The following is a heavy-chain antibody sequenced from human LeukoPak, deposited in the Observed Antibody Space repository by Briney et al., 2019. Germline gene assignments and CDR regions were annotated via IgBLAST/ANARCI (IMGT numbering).Heavy chain of an antibody. CDR1: GYSFTSYW. J-gene: IGHJ3*02. D-gene: IGHD3-10*01. CDR3: ARPMVRGVAQDAFDT. V-gene: IGHV5-51*01. CDR2: IYPGDSDT. Sequence: GESLKISCKGSGYSFTSYWIGWVRQMPGKGLEWMGIIYPGDSDTRYSPSFQGQVTISADKSISTAYLQWSSLKASDTAMYYCARPMVRGVAQDAFDTWGQGTMVTVSS.